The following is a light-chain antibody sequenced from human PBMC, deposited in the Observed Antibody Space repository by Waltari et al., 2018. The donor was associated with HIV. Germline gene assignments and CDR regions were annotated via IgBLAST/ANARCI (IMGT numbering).Light chain of an antibody. J-gene: IGLJ3*02. V-gene: IGLV2-23*01. CDR2: EGI. Sequence: QSALPQPASVSGSPGQSITISCTGSSSDVVSYNLVSWYQQHPGKAPKLMIYEGIKRPSGVSNRFSGSKSGNTASLTISGLQAEDEADYYCCSYAGSSNWVFGGGTKLTVL. CDR3: CSYAGSSNWV. CDR1: SSDVVSYNL.